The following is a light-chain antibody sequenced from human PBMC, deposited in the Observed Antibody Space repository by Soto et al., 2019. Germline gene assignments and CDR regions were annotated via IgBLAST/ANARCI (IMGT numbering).Light chain of an antibody. V-gene: IGLV2-14*03. J-gene: IGLJ1*01. Sequence: QSALTQPASVSGSPGQSITISCAGSGTDVGAYNFVSWYQQYSGKVPKLIIYEVTKRPSGVSNRFSGSKSVTTASLTISGLQPDDEADYYCSSYSSTTTLTFGTGTKLTVL. CDR2: EVT. CDR1: GTDVGAYNF. CDR3: SSYSSTTTLT.